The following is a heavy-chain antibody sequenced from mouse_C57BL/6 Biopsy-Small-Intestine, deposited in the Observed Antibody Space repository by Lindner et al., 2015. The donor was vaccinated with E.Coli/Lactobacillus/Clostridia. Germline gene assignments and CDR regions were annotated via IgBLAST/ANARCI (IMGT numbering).Heavy chain of an antibody. CDR3: ARSGNYYGTSRGYFDV. CDR2: IYPGDGDT. CDR1: GYAFGSSW. V-gene: IGHV1-82*01. J-gene: IGHJ1*03. Sequence: VQLQESGPELVKPGASVKISCKASGYAFGSSWMNWVKQRPGKGLEWIGRIYPGDGDTDYNGKFKGEATLTADKSSSTAYMQLSSLTSEDSAVYFCARSGNYYGTSRGYFDVWGTGTTVTVSS. D-gene: IGHD1-1*01.